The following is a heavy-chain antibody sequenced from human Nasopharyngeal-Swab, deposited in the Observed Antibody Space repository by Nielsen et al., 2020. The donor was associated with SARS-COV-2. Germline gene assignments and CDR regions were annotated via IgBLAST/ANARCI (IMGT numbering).Heavy chain of an antibody. V-gene: IGHV4-34*01. CDR1: GGSFSGYY. CDR2: ITHSGST. CDR3: ARGRVVPAAPFDY. J-gene: IGHJ4*02. D-gene: IGHD2-2*01. Sequence: SETLSLTCAVYGGSFSGYYWSWVRQPPGKGLEWVGEITHSGSTNYNPSFKSRVTISVDTSKNQFSLKLSSVTAADTAVYYCARGRVVPAAPFDYWGQGTLVTVSS.